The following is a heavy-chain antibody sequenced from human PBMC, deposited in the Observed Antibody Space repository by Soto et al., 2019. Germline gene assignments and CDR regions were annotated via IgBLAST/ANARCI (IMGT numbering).Heavy chain of an antibody. CDR1: GFSLSNARMG. V-gene: IGHV2-26*01. Sequence: QVTLKESGPALVKPTETLTLTCTVSGFSLSNARMGVSWIRQPPGKALEWLAHIFSNDEKSYSTSLKSRLTISKDTSKSQVVLTMTNMDLVDTATYDCARTYSSSWSYFDYWGQGALVTVSS. CDR3: ARTYSSSWSYFDY. J-gene: IGHJ4*02. CDR2: IFSNDEK. D-gene: IGHD6-13*01.